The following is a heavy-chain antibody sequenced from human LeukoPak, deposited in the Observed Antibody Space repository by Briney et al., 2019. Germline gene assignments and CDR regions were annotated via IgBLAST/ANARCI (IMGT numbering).Heavy chain of an antibody. CDR2: AYTTGST. Sequence: SQTLSLTCTVSGDSISRSTYYWNWIRQSAGKGLEWIGRAYTTGSTNYNPSLKSRVTISLDTSNNQFSLKLSSVTAADTAIYYCARSDNAWSGWFDPWGQGTLVTVSS. J-gene: IGHJ5*02. CDR3: ARSDNAWSGWFDP. D-gene: IGHD3-10*01. CDR1: GDSISRSTYY. V-gene: IGHV4-61*02.